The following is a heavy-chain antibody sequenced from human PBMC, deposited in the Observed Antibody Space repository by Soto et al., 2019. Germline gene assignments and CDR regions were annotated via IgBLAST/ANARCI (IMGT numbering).Heavy chain of an antibody. V-gene: IGHV5-51*01. CDR3: ATTCGSCSGGSCARAAFDF. J-gene: IGHJ3*01. CDR2: IYPGDSDT. CDR1: TDYG. Sequence: TDYGGRRILQIHRKGLEWMGIIYPGDSDTRYSPSFQGQVTISADKSISTAYLQWSSLKASDTAMYYCATTCGSCSGGSCARAAFDFW. D-gene: IGHD2-15*01.